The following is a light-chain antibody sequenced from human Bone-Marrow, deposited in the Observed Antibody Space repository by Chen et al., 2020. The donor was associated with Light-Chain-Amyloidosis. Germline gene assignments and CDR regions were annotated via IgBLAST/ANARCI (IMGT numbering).Light chain of an antibody. Sequence: QSALTQPASVSGSPGQSITISCTGTSSVVGGDNHVPWYHQHPDQAPKLLIYVVTNRPSWVPARCAGSTSNNAACLSSSGHQTEDEAEYFCSSYTITDTLGFGRGTRLTVL. J-gene: IGLJ1*01. CDR3: SSYTITDTLG. CDR1: SSVVGGDNH. V-gene: IGLV2-14*01. CDR2: VVT.